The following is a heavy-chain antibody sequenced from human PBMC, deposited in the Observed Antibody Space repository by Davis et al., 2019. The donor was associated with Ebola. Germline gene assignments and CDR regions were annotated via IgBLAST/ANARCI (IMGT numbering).Heavy chain of an antibody. CDR1: GFTFRSYT. CDR2: ISSGSTYI. CDR3: ARAVAMGTAFES. Sequence: PGGSLRLSCAASGFTFRSYTMNWVRQAPGKGLEWVSSISSGSTYIYYADYADSVKGRFTISRDNAKNSLFLQMNSLRAEDTAIYYCARAVAMGTAFESWGQGTLVTVSS. J-gene: IGHJ5*01. V-gene: IGHV3-21*04. D-gene: IGHD5-12*01.